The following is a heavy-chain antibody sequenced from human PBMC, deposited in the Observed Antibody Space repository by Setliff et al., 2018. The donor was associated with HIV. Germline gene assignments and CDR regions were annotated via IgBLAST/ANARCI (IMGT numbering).Heavy chain of an antibody. V-gene: IGHV4-4*09. CDR1: DDPINSFY. Sequence: NPSETLSLTCTVSDDPINSFYWSWIRQPPGKGLEWIGYIYTSGSTNYNPSLEGRVTISVDTSKNQFSLKLSSVTAADTAVCYCARTPEDYDQYFFDRWGQGTLVTVSS. CDR2: IYTSGST. CDR3: ARTPEDYDQYFFDR. D-gene: IGHD3-22*01. J-gene: IGHJ4*02.